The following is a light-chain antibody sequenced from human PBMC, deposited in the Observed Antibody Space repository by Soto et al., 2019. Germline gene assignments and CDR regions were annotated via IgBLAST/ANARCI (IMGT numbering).Light chain of an antibody. Sequence: QSVLTQPASVSGTPGQSITISCTGPSSDVGGYNYVSWSQQHPGKAPKLMIYEVSNRHSGVSNRFSGSKSGNTASLTISGLQAEDEADYYCSSYTSSSTLVFGTGTKGTVL. V-gene: IGLV2-14*01. CDR3: SSYTSSSTLV. J-gene: IGLJ1*01. CDR1: SSDVGGYNY. CDR2: EVS.